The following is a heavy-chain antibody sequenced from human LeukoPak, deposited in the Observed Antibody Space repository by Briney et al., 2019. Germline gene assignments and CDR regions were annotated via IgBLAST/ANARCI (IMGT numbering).Heavy chain of an antibody. CDR2: IYYSGST. Sequence: PSETLSLTCTVSGGSISSYYWSWIRQPPGKGLEWIGYIYYSGSTNYNPSLKRRVTISVDTSKNQFSLKLGSVTAADTAVYYCARGGYGYYFDYWGQGTLVTVSS. D-gene: IGHD1-1*01. J-gene: IGHJ4*02. CDR1: GGSISSYY. V-gene: IGHV4-59*01. CDR3: ARGGYGYYFDY.